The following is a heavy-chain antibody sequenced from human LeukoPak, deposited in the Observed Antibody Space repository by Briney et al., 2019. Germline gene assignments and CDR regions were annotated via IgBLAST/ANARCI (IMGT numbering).Heavy chain of an antibody. CDR2: TYYRSKWYN. CDR3: ARWSFVAASLEGFDY. V-gene: IGHV6-1*01. D-gene: IGHD6-19*01. Sequence: SQTLSLTCAISGDSVSSNSAAWNWLRQSPSRGLEWLGRTYYRSKWYNDYAVSVESRITINPDTSKNQFSLQPNSVTPEDTAVYYCARWSFVAASLEGFDYWGQGTLVTVSS. J-gene: IGHJ4*02. CDR1: GDSVSSNSAA.